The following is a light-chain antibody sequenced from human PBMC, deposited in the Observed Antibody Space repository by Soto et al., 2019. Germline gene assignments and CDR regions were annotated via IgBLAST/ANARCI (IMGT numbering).Light chain of an antibody. CDR2: SNN. J-gene: IGLJ2*01. Sequence: QSVLTQPPSASGTPGQRVTISCSGSSSNIGSNYVYWYQQLPGTAPKLLIYSNNQRPSGVPDRFSGSKSGTSASLAISGLRSEDEADYYCETWDFSLNTVVFGGGTKLTVL. CDR3: ETWDFSLNTVV. V-gene: IGLV1-47*02. CDR1: SSNIGSNY.